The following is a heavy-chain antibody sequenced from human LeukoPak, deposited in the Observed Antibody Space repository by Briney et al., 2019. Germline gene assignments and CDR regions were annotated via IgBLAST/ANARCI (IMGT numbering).Heavy chain of an antibody. Sequence: GGSLRLSCAASGFTFSSYSMNWVRQAPGKGLEWVSSISSSSSYIYYADSVKGRFTISRDNAKNSLYLQMNSLRAEDTAVYYCARAGEEDGYTNWFDPWGQGTLVTVSS. CDR2: ISSSSSYI. D-gene: IGHD5-24*01. CDR3: ARAGEEDGYTNWFDP. CDR1: GFTFSSYS. J-gene: IGHJ5*02. V-gene: IGHV3-21*01.